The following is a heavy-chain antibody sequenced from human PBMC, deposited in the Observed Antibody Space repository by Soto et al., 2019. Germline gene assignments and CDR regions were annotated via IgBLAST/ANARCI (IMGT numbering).Heavy chain of an antibody. Sequence: QVQLVESGGGVVQPGRSLRLSCAASGFTFSSYGMHWVRQAPGKGLEWVAVIWYDGSNKYYADSVKGRFTISRDNSKNKLYLQMNSLRAEDTAVYYCARDRGYCTNGVCYSWFDPWGQGTLVTVSS. CDR1: GFTFSSYG. D-gene: IGHD2-8*01. CDR3: ARDRGYCTNGVCYSWFDP. J-gene: IGHJ5*02. V-gene: IGHV3-33*01. CDR2: IWYDGSNK.